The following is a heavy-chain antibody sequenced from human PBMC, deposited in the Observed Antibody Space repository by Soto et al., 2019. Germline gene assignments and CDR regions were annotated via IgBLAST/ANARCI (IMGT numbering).Heavy chain of an antibody. CDR1: GITFSNTR. CDR2: IETKSNGETT. J-gene: IGHJ4*02. Sequence: GGSLRLSCAASGITFSNTRMSWVRQAPGKGLEWVGHIETKSNGETTDNAAPVKGRFIILRDDSLNTVYLQMDSLRIEDTALYYCTTDYAPKKYYFDYWGQGTLVTVSS. CDR3: TTDYAPKKYYFDY. D-gene: IGHD3-16*01. V-gene: IGHV3-15*04.